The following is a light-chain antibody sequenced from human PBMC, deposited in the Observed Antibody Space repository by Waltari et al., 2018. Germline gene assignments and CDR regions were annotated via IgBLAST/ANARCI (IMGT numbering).Light chain of an antibody. CDR2: EVS. CDR1: SSDVGGSNY. CDR3: SSYTSSSTYV. J-gene: IGLJ1*01. Sequence: QSALTQPASVSGSPGQSITISCTGTSSDVGGSNYVSWYQQPPGKAPELIIYEVSNRPSGVANLFSGSKSGNTASLTISGLQAEDEADYYCSSYTSSSTYVFGTGTKVTVL. V-gene: IGLV2-14*01.